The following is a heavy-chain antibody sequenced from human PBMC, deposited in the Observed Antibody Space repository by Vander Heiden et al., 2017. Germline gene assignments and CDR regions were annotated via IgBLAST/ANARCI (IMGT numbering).Heavy chain of an antibody. D-gene: IGHD4-4*01. V-gene: IGHV1-69*01. CDR2: IIPIVGTA. CDR1: GGTVSSYA. CDR3: ARDDYSQKGAPKGVY. J-gene: IGHJ4*02. Sequence: QVQLVQSGAEVQQPWSSVKVSCKASGGTVSSYAISWVRQAPGQGLEWMGGIIPIVGTANYAQKFQGRVTITADESTSTAYMELSSLRSEDTAVYYCARDDYSQKGAPKGVYWGQGTLVTVSS.